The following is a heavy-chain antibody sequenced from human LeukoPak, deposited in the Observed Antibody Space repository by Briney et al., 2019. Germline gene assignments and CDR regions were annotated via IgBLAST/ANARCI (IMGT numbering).Heavy chain of an antibody. CDR1: GFTVSSDY. V-gene: IGHV3-53*04. D-gene: IGHD3-10*01. CDR3: ARGRGAANDAFDI. J-gene: IGHJ3*02. Sequence: GGSLRLSCAASGFTVSSDYMSWVRQAPGKGLEWVSVIYSSSITSYADSVKGRFTISRHNSKNTLYLQMNSLRADDSAVYYCARGRGAANDAFDIWGQGTMVTVSS. CDR2: IYSSSIT.